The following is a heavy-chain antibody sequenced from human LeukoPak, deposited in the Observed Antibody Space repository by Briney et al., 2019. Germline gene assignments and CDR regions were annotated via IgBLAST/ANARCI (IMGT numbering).Heavy chain of an antibody. CDR2: IRSKAYGGTT. CDR3: TRVEELRSAAAASYYFDY. V-gene: IGHV3-49*03. J-gene: IGHJ4*02. D-gene: IGHD6-13*01. CDR1: GFTFGDYA. Sequence: GGSLRLSCTASGFTFGDYAMSWFRQAPGKGLEWVGFIRSKAYGGTTEYAASVKGGFTIARDDSKSIAYLQMNSLKTEDTAVYYCTRVEELRSAAAASYYFDYWGQGTLVTVSS.